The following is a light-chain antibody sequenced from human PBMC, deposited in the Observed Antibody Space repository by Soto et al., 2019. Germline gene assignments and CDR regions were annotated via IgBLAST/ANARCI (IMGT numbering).Light chain of an antibody. CDR2: GAS. CDR3: QQYNNLPLT. Sequence: EIVMTQSPATLSVSPGERATLSCRASQSVSSNLAWYQQKPGQAPRLLIYGASTRATGIPARFSGSGSGTEFTLTLSSLQSEDFAVYYCQQYNNLPLTFGGGTKVEIK. J-gene: IGKJ4*01. V-gene: IGKV3-15*01. CDR1: QSVSSN.